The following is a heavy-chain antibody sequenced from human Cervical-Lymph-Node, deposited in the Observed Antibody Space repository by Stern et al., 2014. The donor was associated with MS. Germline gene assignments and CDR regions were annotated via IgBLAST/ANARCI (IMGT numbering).Heavy chain of an antibody. Sequence: QVQLQESGPGLVKPSGTLSLTCAVSGGSISSSNWWSWVRQPPGKGLERSGGIYHSGSTNYKPSLKRRVTISVDKSTNQFSLKMSSVTAADTAVYYCARGLVGYKSFYYFDYWGQGTLVTVSS. CDR1: GGSISSSNW. J-gene: IGHJ4*02. V-gene: IGHV4-4*02. CDR2: IYHSGST. D-gene: IGHD5-24*01. CDR3: ARGLVGYKSFYYFDY.